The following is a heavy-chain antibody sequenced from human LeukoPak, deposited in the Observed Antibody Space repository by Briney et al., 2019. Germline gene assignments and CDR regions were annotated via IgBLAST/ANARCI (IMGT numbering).Heavy chain of an antibody. D-gene: IGHD2-15*01. Sequence: RWASVKVSCKASGYTFTSYDINWVRQATGQGLEWMGWMNPNSGNTGYAEKFQGRVTMTEDTSTDTAYMELSSLRSEDTAVYYCATSSRWVVVNFDYWGQGTLVTVSS. CDR1: GYTFTSYD. J-gene: IGHJ4*02. CDR3: ATSSRWVVVNFDY. V-gene: IGHV1-8*01. CDR2: MNPNSGNT.